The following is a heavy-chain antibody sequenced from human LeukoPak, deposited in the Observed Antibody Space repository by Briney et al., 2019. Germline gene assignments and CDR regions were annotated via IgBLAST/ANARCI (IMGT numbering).Heavy chain of an antibody. CDR2: INSDGSGT. CDR3: ARDSESEAGDFDY. J-gene: IGHJ4*02. V-gene: IGHV3-74*01. Sequence: PGGSLRLSCAASEITFREYWMSWIRQAPGKGLVWVSRINSDGSGTLYADFVKGRFTISRDNAKNTLYLQMNSLRADDTAVYYCARDSESEAGDFDYWGQGTLVTVSS. CDR1: EITFREYW. D-gene: IGHD6-13*01.